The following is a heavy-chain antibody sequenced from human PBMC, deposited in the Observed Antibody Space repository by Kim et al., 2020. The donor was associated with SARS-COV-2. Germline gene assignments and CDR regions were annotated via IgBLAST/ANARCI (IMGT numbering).Heavy chain of an antibody. CDR3: ARDSYCGGDCYPEYFDY. Sequence: GGSLRLSCAASGFTFSSYAMHWVRQAPGKGLEWVAVISYDGSNKYYADSVKGRFTISRDNSKNTLYLQMNSLRAEDTAVYYCARDSYCGGDCYPEYFDYWGQGTLVTVSS. CDR1: GFTFSSYA. J-gene: IGHJ4*02. V-gene: IGHV3-30-3*01. D-gene: IGHD2-21*01. CDR2: ISYDGSNK.